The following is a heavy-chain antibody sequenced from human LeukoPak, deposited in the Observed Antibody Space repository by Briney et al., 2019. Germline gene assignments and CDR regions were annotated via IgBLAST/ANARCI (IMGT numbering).Heavy chain of an antibody. CDR2: ISSNGGST. D-gene: IGHD2-8*02. CDR1: GFTFSSYA. V-gene: IGHV3-64*01. CDR3: ARDTGPWVATLGDYSYMDV. J-gene: IGHJ6*03. Sequence: PGGSLRLSCAASGFTFSSYAMHWVRQAPGKGLEYVSAISSNGGSTYYANSVKGRFTISRDNSKNTLYLQMGSLRAEDMAVYYCARDTGPWVATLGDYSYMDVWGKGTTVTVSS.